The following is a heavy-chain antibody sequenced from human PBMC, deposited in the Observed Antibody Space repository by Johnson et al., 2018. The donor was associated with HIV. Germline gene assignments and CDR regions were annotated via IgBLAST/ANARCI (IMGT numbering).Heavy chain of an antibody. J-gene: IGHJ3*02. D-gene: IGHD3-16*01. V-gene: IGHV3-20*04. CDR2: INWNGGIT. Sequence: VQLVESGGDLVRPGGSLRLSCAPSGFTFDDYGISWVRQVPGKGLEWVSGINWNGGITYYADSVKGRFTISRDNAKNSLYLQMNSLRAEDTAVYYCARSGGVAGLDAFDIWGQGTMVTVSS. CDR3: ARSGGVAGLDAFDI. CDR1: GFTFDDYG.